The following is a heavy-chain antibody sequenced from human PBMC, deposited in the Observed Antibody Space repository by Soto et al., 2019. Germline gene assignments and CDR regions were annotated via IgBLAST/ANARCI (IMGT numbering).Heavy chain of an antibody. Sequence: GXSLRLSCAASGFTFTSYVISWVGQAPGKGLEWVSGFSGSAGGAFYADSVKGRFTISKDNPKNTLYLQMNSLRPEDTAIYYCAGSTHYFDSGSYPYWGQGTQVTVSS. V-gene: IGHV3-23*01. CDR2: FSGSAGGA. D-gene: IGHD3-10*01. CDR3: AGSTHYFDSGSYPY. J-gene: IGHJ4*02. CDR1: GFTFTSYV.